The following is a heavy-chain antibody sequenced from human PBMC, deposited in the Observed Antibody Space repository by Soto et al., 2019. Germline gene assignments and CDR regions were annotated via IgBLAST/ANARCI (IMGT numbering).Heavy chain of an antibody. CDR1: GFTFDDYA. CDR3: AREGDYSNYGMDV. D-gene: IGHD4-4*01. CDR2: ISWNSGSI. J-gene: IGHJ6*02. Sequence: PGGSLRLSCAASGFTFDDYAMHWVRQAPGKGLEWVSGISWNSGSIGYADSVKGRFTISRDNAKNSLYLQMNSLRAEDTALYYCAREGDYSNYGMDVWGQGTTVTVSS. V-gene: IGHV3-9*01.